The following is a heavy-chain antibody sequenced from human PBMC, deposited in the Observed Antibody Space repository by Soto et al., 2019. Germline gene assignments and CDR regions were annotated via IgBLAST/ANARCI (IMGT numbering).Heavy chain of an antibody. CDR2: ISGSGGST. V-gene: IGHV3-23*01. Sequence: PGGSLRLSCAASGFTFSSYAMSWVRQAPGKGLEWVSAISGSGGSTYYADSVKGRFTISRDNSKNTLYLQMNSLRAEDTAVYHCAKGGPYYYDSSGYYDYWGQGTLVTVS. J-gene: IGHJ4*02. D-gene: IGHD3-22*01. CDR1: GFTFSSYA. CDR3: AKGGPYYYDSSGYYDY.